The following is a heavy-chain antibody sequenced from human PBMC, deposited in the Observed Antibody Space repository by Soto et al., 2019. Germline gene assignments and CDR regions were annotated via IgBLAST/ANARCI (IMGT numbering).Heavy chain of an antibody. CDR1: GGSISSYY. J-gene: IGHJ4*02. CDR3: ARSNRSSWYHS. V-gene: IGHV4-59*01. Sequence: SETLSLTCTVSGGSISSYYWSWIRQPPGKGLEWIGYIYYSGSTNYNPSLKSRVTISVDTSKNQFSLKLSSVTAADTAVYYCARSNRSSWYHSWGQGTLVTVSS. D-gene: IGHD6-13*01. CDR2: IYYSGST.